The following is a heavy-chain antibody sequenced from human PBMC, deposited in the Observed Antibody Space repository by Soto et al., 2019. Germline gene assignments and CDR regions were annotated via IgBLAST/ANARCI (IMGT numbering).Heavy chain of an antibody. CDR3: VRGDGDRYDGHGYLGRH. Sequence: EVQLVESGGGLVQPGGSLRLSCAASGFTCSSYWMHWVRQDPGKGLEWISRMNMDGNRISYVDSVKGRCIISRDNAKNTFYMEMNSARVEDTAAYYCVRGDGDRYDGHGYLGRHWGQGSLVTVSS. CDR1: GFTCSSYW. V-gene: IGHV3-74*01. CDR2: MNMDGNRI. J-gene: IGHJ4*02. D-gene: IGHD2-21*01.